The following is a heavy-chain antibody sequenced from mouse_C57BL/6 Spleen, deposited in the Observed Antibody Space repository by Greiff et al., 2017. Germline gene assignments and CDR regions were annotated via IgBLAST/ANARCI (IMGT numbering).Heavy chain of an antibody. J-gene: IGHJ4*01. CDR1: GYTFTSYW. CDR2: IDPSDSET. D-gene: IGHD2-1*01. Sequence: QVQLQQPGAELVRPGSSVKLSCKASGYTFTSYWMHWVKQRPIQGLEWIGNIDPSDSETHYNQKFKDKATLTVDKSSSTAYMQLSSLTSEDSAVYDCARSGGNYEGYAMDYWGQGTSGTVSS. V-gene: IGHV1-52*01. CDR3: ARSGGNYEGYAMDY.